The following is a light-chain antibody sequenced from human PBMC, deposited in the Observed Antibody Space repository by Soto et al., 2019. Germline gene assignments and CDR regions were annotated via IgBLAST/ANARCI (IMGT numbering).Light chain of an antibody. Sequence: DIQMTQSPSSLSASVGDRVTITCRASQGISNYIAWYQQKPGKAPKLLIYAASTLQSGVPSRFSGSGSGTDFTLNINSLQPEDVATYSCQKYSSVPLFGPGNKVDIK. CDR1: QGISNY. CDR3: QKYSSVPL. J-gene: IGKJ3*01. V-gene: IGKV1-27*01. CDR2: AAS.